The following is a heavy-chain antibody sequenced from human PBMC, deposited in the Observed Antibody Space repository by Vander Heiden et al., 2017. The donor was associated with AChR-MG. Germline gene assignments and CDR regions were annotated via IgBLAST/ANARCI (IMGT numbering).Heavy chain of an antibody. CDR1: GGSMSSSSYY. CDR3: ARHRGSGGRYYMDV. J-gene: IGHJ6*03. V-gene: IGHV4-39*01. D-gene: IGHD2-15*01. Sequence: QLQLQESGPGLVKPSETLSLPCNVSGGSMSSSSYYWGWIRQPPGKGLEWIGSINYSGNTYYNPSLKSRVTISVDVSKNQFSLKVSSVTAADTAVYYCARHRGSGGRYYMDVWGKGTTVTVSS. CDR2: INYSGNT.